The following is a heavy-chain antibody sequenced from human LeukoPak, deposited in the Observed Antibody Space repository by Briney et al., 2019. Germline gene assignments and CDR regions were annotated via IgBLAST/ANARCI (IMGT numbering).Heavy chain of an antibody. CDR2: IHPGDSDT. D-gene: IGHD5-24*01. CDR1: GYSFTSYW. Sequence: GESLKISCKGSGYSFTSYWIGWVRQMPGKGLEYMGIIHPGDSDTRYSPSFQGQVTISVDRSSSTAYIQWSRLKASGTAMYYCATHPGGLQSGFDNWGQGTLVTVSS. CDR3: ATHPGGLQSGFDN. V-gene: IGHV5-51*01. J-gene: IGHJ4*02.